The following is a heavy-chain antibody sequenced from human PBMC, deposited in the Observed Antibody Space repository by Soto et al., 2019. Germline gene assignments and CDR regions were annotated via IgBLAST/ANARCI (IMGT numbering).Heavy chain of an antibody. CDR3: AKGYMTTVTMDWFDP. CDR1: GYTFTSYY. V-gene: IGHV1-46*01. J-gene: IGHJ5*02. D-gene: IGHD4-17*01. CDR2: INPSGGST. Sequence: QVQLVQSGAEVKKPGASVKVSCKASGYTFTSYYMHWVRQAPGQGLEWMGIINPSGGSTSYAQKFQGRVTMTRDTSTSTVYMELSSLRSEDTAVYYCAKGYMTTVTMDWFDPWGQGTLVTVSS.